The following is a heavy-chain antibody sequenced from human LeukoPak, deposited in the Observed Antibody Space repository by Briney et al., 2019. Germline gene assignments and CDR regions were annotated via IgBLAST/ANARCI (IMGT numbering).Heavy chain of an antibody. D-gene: IGHD3-22*01. Sequence: SVKVSCKASGGTFSSYAISWVRQAPGQGLEWMGGIIPIFGTANYAQKFQGRVTITTDESTSTAYMDLSSLRSEDTAVYYCASAKYYYDSSGYYPFDYWGQGTLVTVSS. CDR1: GGTFSSYA. J-gene: IGHJ4*02. V-gene: IGHV1-69*05. CDR2: IIPIFGTA. CDR3: ASAKYYYDSSGYYPFDY.